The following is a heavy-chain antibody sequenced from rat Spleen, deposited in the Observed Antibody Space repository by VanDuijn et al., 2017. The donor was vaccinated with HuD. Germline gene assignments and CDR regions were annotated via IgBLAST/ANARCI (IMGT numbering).Heavy chain of an antibody. V-gene: IGHV5-7*01. CDR3: ARHNSGYGVMDA. J-gene: IGHJ4*01. CDR2: IIYDGSRT. Sequence: EVQLVESGGGLVQPGRSMKLSCAASGFTFSDYNMAWVRQAPEKGLEWVATIIYDGSRTYYRDSVKGRFTISRDNAESTLYLQMDSLRSDDTATYYCARHNSGYGVMDAWGQGPSVTVSS. CDR1: GFTFSDYN. D-gene: IGHD4-3*01.